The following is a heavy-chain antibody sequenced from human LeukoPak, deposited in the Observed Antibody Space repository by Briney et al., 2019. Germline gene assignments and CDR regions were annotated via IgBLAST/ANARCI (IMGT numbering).Heavy chain of an antibody. D-gene: IGHD1-26*01. CDR1: GFTFSTSG. CDR3: AKGPSGNQFDP. J-gene: IGHJ5*02. Sequence: GGSLRLSCAASGFTFSTSGMHWVRQAPGKGLEWVSFIRHDGSKKYYANSVKGRFTISRDNSKNTLYVQMSSLRPEDTAVYYCAKGPSGNQFDPWGQGTLVTVSS. V-gene: IGHV3-30*02. CDR2: IRHDGSKK.